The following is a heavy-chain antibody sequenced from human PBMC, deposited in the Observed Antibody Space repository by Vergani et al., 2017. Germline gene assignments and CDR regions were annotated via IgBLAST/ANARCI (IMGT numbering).Heavy chain of an antibody. CDR2: IYHSGST. CDR3: ARQPSPVGDDY. V-gene: IGHV4-38-2*01. Sequence: QVQLQESGPGLVKPSETLSLTCAVPGYSISSGYYWGWIRQRPGKGLEWIGSIYHSGSTYYNPSLKSRVTISVDTSKNQFSLKLSSVTAADTAVYYCARQPSPVGDDYWGQGTLVTVSS. J-gene: IGHJ4*02. CDR1: GYSISSGYY. D-gene: IGHD3-16*01.